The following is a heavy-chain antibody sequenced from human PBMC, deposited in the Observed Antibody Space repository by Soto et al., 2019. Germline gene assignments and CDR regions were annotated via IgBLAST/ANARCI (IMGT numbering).Heavy chain of an antibody. Sequence: ASVKVSCKASGYTFTSYGISWVRQAPGQGLEWMGWISAYNGNTNYAQELQGRVTMTTDTSTSTAYMELRSLRSDDTAVYYCARERCSSTSCRYGMNWFDPWGQGTLVTVSS. V-gene: IGHV1-18*01. D-gene: IGHD2-2*01. CDR1: GYTFTSYG. CDR2: ISAYNGNT. CDR3: ARERCSSTSCRYGMNWFDP. J-gene: IGHJ5*02.